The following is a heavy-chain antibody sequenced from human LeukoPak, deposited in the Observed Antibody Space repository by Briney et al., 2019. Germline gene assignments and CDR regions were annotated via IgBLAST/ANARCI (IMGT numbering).Heavy chain of an antibody. J-gene: IGHJ4*02. CDR1: GVSFSSYA. V-gene: IGHV3-23*01. D-gene: IGHD6-19*01. Sequence: GGSLRLSCAASGVSFSSYAICWVRHAPGEGLEWGSVIFGIGISTHYEDSVKGGFTISRNNSKNTVYLQMNRLRAEETALYYCAKTTTGYSSGRYPGWPVDYWGQGTLVTVSS. CDR3: AKTTTGYSSGRYPGWPVDY. CDR2: IFGIGIST.